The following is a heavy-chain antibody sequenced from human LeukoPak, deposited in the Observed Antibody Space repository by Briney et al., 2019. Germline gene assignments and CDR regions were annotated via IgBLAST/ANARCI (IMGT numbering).Heavy chain of an antibody. J-gene: IGHJ4*02. D-gene: IGHD3-3*01. V-gene: IGHV1-69*06. Sequence: SVKVSCNASAGTFSSYAISWGRQAPGQGLEWMGRIIPIFGTANYAQKFQGRVTITADKSTSTADMELSSLTSEDTAVYYCARVGDIWSGYTSVDYWGQGTLVTVSS. CDR3: ARVGDIWSGYTSVDY. CDR2: IIPIFGTA. CDR1: AGTFSSYA.